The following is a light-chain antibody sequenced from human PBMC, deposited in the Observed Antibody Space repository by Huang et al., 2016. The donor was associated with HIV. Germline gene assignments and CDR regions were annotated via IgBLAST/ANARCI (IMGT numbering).Light chain of an antibody. Sequence: DIQMTQSPPSLSASVADRVTIPCRESQDISHYLAWEQQKPGKVLQLPIYAAATWQSGVSSRFSGSGSGTNFTLTISSLQPEDVATYHCQKYNSAPRTFGQGTKVEIQ. V-gene: IGKV1-27*01. CDR2: AAA. J-gene: IGKJ1*01. CDR1: QDISHY. CDR3: QKYNSAPRT.